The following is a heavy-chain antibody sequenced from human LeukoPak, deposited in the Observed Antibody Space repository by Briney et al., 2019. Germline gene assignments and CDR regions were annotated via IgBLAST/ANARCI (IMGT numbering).Heavy chain of an antibody. Sequence: PSETLSLTCTVSGGSISRNYWSWIRQPPGKGLEWIGYIYYSGSTNYNPSLKSRVTISVDTSKNQFSLKLSSVTAADTAVYYCARVRINNDAFDIWGQGTMVTVSS. D-gene: IGHD1/OR15-1a*01. V-gene: IGHV4-59*01. CDR2: IYYSGST. CDR1: GGSISRNY. J-gene: IGHJ3*02. CDR3: ARVRINNDAFDI.